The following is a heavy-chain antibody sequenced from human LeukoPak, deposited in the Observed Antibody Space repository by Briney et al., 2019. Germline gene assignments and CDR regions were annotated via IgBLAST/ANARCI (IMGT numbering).Heavy chain of an antibody. CDR1: GGSIRSYS. Sequence: PAETLSLTCTVSGGSIRSYSWSWIRQPAGKGLEWIGRIYDSGGTQYNPSLKSRVTMSLDTSKNQLSLKLTSVTAADTAVYYCARDRLYNIVTGPFDYWGQGTLVTVSS. CDR2: IYDSGGT. V-gene: IGHV4-4*07. CDR3: ARDRLYNIVTGPFDY. J-gene: IGHJ4*02. D-gene: IGHD3-9*01.